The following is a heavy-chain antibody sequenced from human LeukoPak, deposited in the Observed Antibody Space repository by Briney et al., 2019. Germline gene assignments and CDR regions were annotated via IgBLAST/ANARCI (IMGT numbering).Heavy chain of an antibody. V-gene: IGHV3-30*02. J-gene: IGHJ4*02. CDR1: GFTFNSYG. Sequence: GGSLRLSCAASGFTFNSYGMHWVRQAPGKGLEWVAFIRYDGSNKLYADSVEGRFTISRDNSKNTLYLQMNSLRAEDTAVYYCAKDSGRYYLENWGQGTLVTVSS. CDR2: IRYDGSNK. CDR3: AKDSGRYYLEN. D-gene: IGHD1-26*01.